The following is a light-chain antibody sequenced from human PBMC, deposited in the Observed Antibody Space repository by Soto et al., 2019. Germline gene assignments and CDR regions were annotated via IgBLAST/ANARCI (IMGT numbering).Light chain of an antibody. Sequence: QSVLTQPPSVSGAPGQRVTISCTGSSSNIGAGFDVHWYQQPPGTAPKLLIYGNNNRPSGVPDRFSGSKSGTSASLAITGLQAEDEADYYCQSYDSSLSGVVFGGGTKVTVL. CDR3: QSYDSSLSGVV. CDR1: SSNIGAGFD. J-gene: IGLJ2*01. CDR2: GNN. V-gene: IGLV1-40*01.